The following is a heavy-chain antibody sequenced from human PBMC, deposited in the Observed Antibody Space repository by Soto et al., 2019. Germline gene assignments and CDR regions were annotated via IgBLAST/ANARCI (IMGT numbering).Heavy chain of an antibody. Sequence: QLQLVQSGAEVTKPGSSVKVSCKASGGTFSSYAFSWVRQAPGQGLEWMGGIIPIVGRANYAQKFQGRVTITADGATSTGYMELSSLRPEDTAVDYCARDPTYPDKGMVGPAKYGMEGRGQGTTVTVSS. CDR1: GGTFSSYA. J-gene: IGHJ6*02. V-gene: IGHV1-69*12. CDR3: ARDPTYPDKGMVGPAKYGMEG. CDR2: IIPIVGRA. D-gene: IGHD2-8*01.